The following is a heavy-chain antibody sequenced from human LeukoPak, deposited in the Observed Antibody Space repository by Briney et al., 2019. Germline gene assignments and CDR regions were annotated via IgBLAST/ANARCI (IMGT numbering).Heavy chain of an antibody. V-gene: IGHV4-59*01. Sequence: SETLSLTCTVSGGSISSYHWSWIRQPPGKGLQWIGIIYSSGRTNYNPSLKSRVTISLDTSKNQFSLRVSSVTSADTAVYYCARGNSGYDYAFDIWGQGTMVTVSS. CDR2: IYSSGRT. D-gene: IGHD5-12*01. CDR1: GGSISSYH. CDR3: ARGNSGYDYAFDI. J-gene: IGHJ3*02.